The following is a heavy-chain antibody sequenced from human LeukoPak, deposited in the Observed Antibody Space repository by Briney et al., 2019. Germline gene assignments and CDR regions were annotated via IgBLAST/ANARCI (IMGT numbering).Heavy chain of an antibody. D-gene: IGHD6-13*01. Sequence: PSETLSLTCTVSGGSISSGGFYWNWIRQHPGKGLEWLGHISYSGSTYYNPSLKSRVTISADTSKNQFSLKLSSVAAADTAVYYCARAGVRSSWYYFDYWGQGTLVTVSS. J-gene: IGHJ4*02. CDR1: GGSISSGGFY. CDR2: ISYSGST. V-gene: IGHV4-31*03. CDR3: ARAGVRSSWYYFDY.